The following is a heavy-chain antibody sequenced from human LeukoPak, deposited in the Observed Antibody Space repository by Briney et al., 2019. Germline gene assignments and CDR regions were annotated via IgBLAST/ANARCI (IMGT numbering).Heavy chain of an antibody. V-gene: IGHV3-7*03. CDR3: ARGYDSSGYYPALWYFDY. D-gene: IGHD3-22*01. Sequence: GGSLRLSCAASGFTFSSYAMSWVRQAPGKGLEWVANIKQDGSEKYYVDSVKGRFTISRDNAKNSLYLQMNSLRAEDTAVYYCARGYDSSGYYPALWYFDYWGQGTLVTVSS. J-gene: IGHJ4*02. CDR2: IKQDGSEK. CDR1: GFTFSSYA.